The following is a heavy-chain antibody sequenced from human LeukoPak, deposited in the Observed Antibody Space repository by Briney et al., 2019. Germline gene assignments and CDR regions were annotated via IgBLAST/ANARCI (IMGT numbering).Heavy chain of an antibody. CDR2: INPNSGDT. V-gene: IGHV1-2*02. CDR1: GYTFITQY. CDR3: ASSRIVVAAADGY. J-gene: IGHJ4*02. Sequence: ASVKVSCKASGYTFITQYTHWVRQAPGQGLEWMGWINPNSGDTNYAQKFQGRVTMTRDTSISTAYMELNRLRSDDTAVYYCASSRIVVAAADGYWGQGTLVSVSS. D-gene: IGHD3-22*01.